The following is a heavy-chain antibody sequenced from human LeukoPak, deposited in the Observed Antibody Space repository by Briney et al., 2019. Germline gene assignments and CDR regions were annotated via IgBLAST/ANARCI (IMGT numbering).Heavy chain of an antibody. CDR1: GFTVSSNY. Sequence: PGGSLRLSCAASGFTVSSNYMSRVRQAPGKGLEWVSVIYSGGSTYYADSVKGRFTISRDNSKNTLYLQMNSLRAEDMALYYCARDRVGALGDAFDIWGQGTMVTVSS. CDR2: IYSGGST. CDR3: ARDRVGALGDAFDI. J-gene: IGHJ3*02. D-gene: IGHD1-26*01. V-gene: IGHV3-53*05.